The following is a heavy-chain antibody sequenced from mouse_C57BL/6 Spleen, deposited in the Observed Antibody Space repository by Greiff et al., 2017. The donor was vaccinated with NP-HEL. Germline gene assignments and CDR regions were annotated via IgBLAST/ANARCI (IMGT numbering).Heavy chain of an antibody. CDR3: ARSYYYGPYYFDY. Sequence: EVKLMESGAELVKPGASVKLSCTASGFNIKDYYMHWVKQRTEQGLEWIGRIDPEDGETKYAPTFQGKATITADTSSNTAYLQLSSLTSEDTAVYYCARSYYYGPYYFDYWGQGTTLTVSS. D-gene: IGHD1-1*01. CDR1: GFNIKDYY. J-gene: IGHJ2*01. CDR2: IDPEDGET. V-gene: IGHV14-2*01.